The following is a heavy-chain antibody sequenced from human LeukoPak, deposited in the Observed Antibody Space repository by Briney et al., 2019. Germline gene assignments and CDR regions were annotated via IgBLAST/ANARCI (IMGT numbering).Heavy chain of an antibody. CDR2: ISAYNGDT. D-gene: IGHD3-9*01. Sequence: GASVKVSCKASGYTFTSYGISWVRQAPGQGLEWMGWISAYNGDTNYAQKLQGRVTMTTDTSTSTAYMELRSLRSDDTAVYYCAREGYYDILTGYLSIEGYWGQGTLVTVSS. CDR3: AREGYYDILTGYLSIEGY. CDR1: GYTFTSYG. V-gene: IGHV1-18*01. J-gene: IGHJ4*02.